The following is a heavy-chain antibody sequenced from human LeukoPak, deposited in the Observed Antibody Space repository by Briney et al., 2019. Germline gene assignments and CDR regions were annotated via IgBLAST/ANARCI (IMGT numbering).Heavy chain of an antibody. J-gene: IGHJ4*02. Sequence: PGGSLRLSCAVSGFTFSNAWMSWVRQAPGKGLEWVGRIKSKTDGGTTDYAAPVKGRFTISRDDSKNTLYLQMNSLKTEDTAVYYCVRGYSYGFDYWGQGTLVSVSS. CDR3: VRGYSYGFDY. D-gene: IGHD5-18*01. CDR1: GFTFSNAW. V-gene: IGHV3-15*01. CDR2: IKSKTDGGTT.